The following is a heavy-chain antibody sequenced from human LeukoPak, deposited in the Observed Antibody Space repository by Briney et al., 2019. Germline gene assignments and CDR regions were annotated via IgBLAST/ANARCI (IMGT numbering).Heavy chain of an antibody. V-gene: IGHV1-18*01. CDR1: GYTFTTYN. Sequence: ASVKVSCKASGYTFTTYNINWVRQAPGQGLEWMGWISGYNGNTNYAQKLQGRVTMTSDTSTSTAYMELRSLKSDDTAVYYCARGLFLSGYLDAFDIWGQGTVVTVSS. CDR2: ISGYNGNT. J-gene: IGHJ3*02. CDR3: ARGLFLSGYLDAFDI. D-gene: IGHD3-22*01.